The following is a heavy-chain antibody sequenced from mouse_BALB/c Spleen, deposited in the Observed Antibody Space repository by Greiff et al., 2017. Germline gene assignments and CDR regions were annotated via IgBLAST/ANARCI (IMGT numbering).Heavy chain of an antibody. J-gene: IGHJ4*01. CDR1: GFTFSSYY. V-gene: IGHV5-6-2*01. CDR3: ARRYGNYYAMDY. Sequence: EVKVEESGGGLVKLGGSLKLSCAASGFTFSSYYMSWVRQTPEKRLELVAAINSNGGSTYYPDTVKGRFTISRDNAKNTLYLQMSSLKSEDTALYYCARRYGNYYAMDYWGQGTSVTVSS. CDR2: INSNGGST. D-gene: IGHD2-10*02.